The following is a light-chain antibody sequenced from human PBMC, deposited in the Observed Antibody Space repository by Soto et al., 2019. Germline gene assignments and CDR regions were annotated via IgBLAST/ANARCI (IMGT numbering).Light chain of an antibody. V-gene: IGLV2-14*01. CDR1: SSDVGGYNT. Sequence: QSVLTQPASVSGSPGQSITISCTGTSSDVGGYNTVSWYQQHPGKAPKLMIYEVSNRPSGVSDRFSGSKSGNTASLTISGLQAEDEADYYCSSYSRSSTLIIGGGNKVTVL. CDR2: EVS. J-gene: IGLJ2*01. CDR3: SSYSRSSTLI.